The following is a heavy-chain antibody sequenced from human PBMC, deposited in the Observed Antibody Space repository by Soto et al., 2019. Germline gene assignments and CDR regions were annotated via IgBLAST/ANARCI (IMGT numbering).Heavy chain of an antibody. V-gene: IGHV4-30-4*01. J-gene: IGHJ5*02. D-gene: IGHD6-13*01. CDR1: GGSISSGDYY. CDR2: IYYSGST. Sequence: LSLTCTVSGGSISSGDYYWSWIRQPPGKGLEWIGYIYYSGSTYYNPSLKSRVTISVDTSKNQFSLKLSSVTAADTAVYYCARGDSSSSDWFDPWGQGTLVTVS. CDR3: ARGDSSSSDWFDP.